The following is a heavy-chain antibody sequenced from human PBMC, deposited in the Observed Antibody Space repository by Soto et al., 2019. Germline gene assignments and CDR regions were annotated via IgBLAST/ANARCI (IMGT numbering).Heavy chain of an antibody. V-gene: IGHV3-23*01. J-gene: IGHJ5*02. CDR3: AKADTGWFAP. D-gene: IGHD3-10*01. CDR2: ITGSSGST. CDR1: GFTFGQFV. Sequence: GGSLRLSCAASGFTFGQFVMSWVRQAPGKGLEWVSTITGSSGSTTYTESVKGRFTISRDNSKNSLYLQMNNLRADDTAIYYCAKADTGWFAPWGRGTLVTVSS.